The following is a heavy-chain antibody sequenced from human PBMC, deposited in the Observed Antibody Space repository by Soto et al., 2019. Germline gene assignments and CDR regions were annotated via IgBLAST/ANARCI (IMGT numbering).Heavy chain of an antibody. V-gene: IGHV3-9*01. CDR1: GFTFDDNA. CDR3: AISQDRGGRTTFIY. CDR2: INWKSDI. J-gene: IGHJ4*02. D-gene: IGHD3-16*01. Sequence: PGGSLRLSCAVSGFTFDDNAMHWVRQAPEKGLEWVSGINWKSDIGYADSVKGGFTISRDNAENSLYLQMNSLRAEDTALYYCAISQDRGGRTTFIYWGQGTQVTVSS.